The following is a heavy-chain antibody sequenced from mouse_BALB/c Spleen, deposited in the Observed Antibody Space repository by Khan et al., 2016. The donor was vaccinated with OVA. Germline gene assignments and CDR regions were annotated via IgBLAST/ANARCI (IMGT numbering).Heavy chain of an antibody. J-gene: IGHJ2*01. CDR2: INSNGGRT. Sequence: EVELVASGGGLVQPGGSLKLSCAASGFTFSSYGMSWVRQTPDKRLELVATINSNGGRTYYPDSVQGRFTISSDNAKNTLYLQMSSLKSEATAMYYCARMARTINWGQGTTLTGSS. CDR1: GFTFSSYG. CDR3: ARMARTIN. V-gene: IGHV5-6-3*01.